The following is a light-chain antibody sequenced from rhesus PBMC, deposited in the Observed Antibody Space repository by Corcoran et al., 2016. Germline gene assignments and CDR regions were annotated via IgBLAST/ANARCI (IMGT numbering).Light chain of an antibody. CDR3: LQHTSYPRT. J-gene: IGKJ1*01. CDR1: QDISRY. Sequence: DIQMTQSSSSLSASVGDTVTITCRASQDISRYLNWFQQKPGKAPKLLIYTASNLESGVPSRCSGSGSGTEFTITISSLQPEDFSSYCCLQHTSYPRTFGQGTKVEIK. V-gene: IGKV1-28*02. CDR2: TAS.